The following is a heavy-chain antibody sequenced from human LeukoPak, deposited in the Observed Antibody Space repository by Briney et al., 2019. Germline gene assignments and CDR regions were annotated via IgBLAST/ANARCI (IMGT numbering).Heavy chain of an antibody. CDR2: IIPILGIA. CDR3: AKDGSRVVVAASPPGFDP. CDR1: GGTFSSYA. Sequence: ASVKVSCKASGGTFSSYAISWVRQAPGQGLEWMGRIIPILGIANYAQKFQGRVTITADKSTSTAYMELSSLRSEDTAVYYCAKDGSRVVVAASPPGFDPWGQGTLVTVSS. J-gene: IGHJ5*02. D-gene: IGHD2-15*01. V-gene: IGHV1-69*04.